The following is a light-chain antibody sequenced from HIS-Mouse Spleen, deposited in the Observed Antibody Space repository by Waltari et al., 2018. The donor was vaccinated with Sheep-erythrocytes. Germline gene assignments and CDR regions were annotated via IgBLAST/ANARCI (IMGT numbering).Light chain of an antibody. CDR2: DVS. J-gene: IGLJ3*02. CDR3: CSYAGSYTFWV. CDR1: SSDVGGYNY. Sequence: QSALTQPRSVSGSPGQSVTISCTGTSSDVGGYNYVSWYQHHPGKAPKLMIYDVSKRPSGVPDRFSGSKSGNTASLTISGLQVEDEADYYCCSYAGSYTFWVFGGGTRLTAL. V-gene: IGLV2-11*01.